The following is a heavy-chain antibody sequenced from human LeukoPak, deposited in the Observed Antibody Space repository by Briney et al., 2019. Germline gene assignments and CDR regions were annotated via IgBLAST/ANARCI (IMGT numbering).Heavy chain of an antibody. J-gene: IGHJ4*02. CDR2: ISWDGGST. Sequence: GGSLRLSCAASGFTFDDYAMHWVRQAPGKGLEWVSLISWDGGSTYYADSVKGRFTISRDNSKNSLYLQMNSLRAEDTALYYCAKDPDSSGFQSYYFDYWGQGTLVTVSS. V-gene: IGHV3-43D*03. CDR3: AKDPDSSGFQSYYFDY. D-gene: IGHD6-19*01. CDR1: GFTFDDYA.